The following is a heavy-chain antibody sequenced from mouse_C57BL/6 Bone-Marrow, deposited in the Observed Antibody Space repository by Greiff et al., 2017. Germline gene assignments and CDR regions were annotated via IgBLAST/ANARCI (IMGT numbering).Heavy chain of an antibody. CDR2: INPNNGGT. V-gene: IGHV1-18*01. J-gene: IGHJ4*01. Sequence: VQLQQPGPELVKPGASVKMSCKASGYTFTDYRMDWVKQSHGQSLEWIGEINPNNGGTIYNQKFKGKATLTVDKSSSTAYMELRSLTSEVTAVYCCAREPVISYAIDYWGQGTSVTVSS. CDR1: GYTFTDYR. CDR3: AREPVISYAIDY. D-gene: IGHD1-1*01.